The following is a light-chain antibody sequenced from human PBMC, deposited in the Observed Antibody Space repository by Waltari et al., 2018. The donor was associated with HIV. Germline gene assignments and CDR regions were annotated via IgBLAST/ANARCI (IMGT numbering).Light chain of an antibody. J-gene: IGLJ2*01. CDR2: GNT. V-gene: IGLV1-44*01. CDR1: NSNIVSNT. Sequence: QSVLTQPPSASGTPGQRVTISCSGRNSNIVSNTVNWYQQLPGTAPKLLIYGNTQRPSGVPDRFSGSKSGTSASLAISGLQSEDEADYYWAAWDDSLNGEVVFGGGTKLTVL. CDR3: AAWDDSLNGEVV.